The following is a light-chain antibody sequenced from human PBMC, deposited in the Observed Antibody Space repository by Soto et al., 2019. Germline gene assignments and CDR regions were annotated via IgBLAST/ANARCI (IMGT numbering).Light chain of an antibody. J-gene: IGKJ4*01. CDR3: QQLNTYPLT. Sequence: DIQLTQSPSFLSASVEDRVTITCRASQGISTYLAWYHQKPGKAPKLLIYGASTLQSGVPSRFSGSGSGTDFTLTISSLPPEDFATYYCQQLNTYPLTFGGGTKVEIK. CDR2: GAS. V-gene: IGKV1-9*01. CDR1: QGISTY.